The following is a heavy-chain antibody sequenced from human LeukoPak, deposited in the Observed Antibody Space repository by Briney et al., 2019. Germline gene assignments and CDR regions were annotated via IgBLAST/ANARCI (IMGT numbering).Heavy chain of an antibody. CDR1: GFTFSSYG. CDR2: ISYDGSNK. Sequence: GGSLRLSCAASGFTFSSYGMHWVRQAPGKGLEWVAVISYDGSNKYYADSVKGRFTNSRDNSKNTLYLQMNSLRAEDTAVYYCAKVVSVVVTAEIYFDYWGQGTLVTVSS. J-gene: IGHJ4*02. CDR3: AKVVSVVVTAEIYFDY. D-gene: IGHD2-21*02. V-gene: IGHV3-30*18.